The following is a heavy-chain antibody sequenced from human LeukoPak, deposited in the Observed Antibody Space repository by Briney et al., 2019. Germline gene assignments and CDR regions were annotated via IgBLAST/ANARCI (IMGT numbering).Heavy chain of an antibody. J-gene: IGHJ4*02. D-gene: IGHD5-12*01. CDR3: ARGDGKPIVATPHLSTTPTVHYFDY. CDR2: INHSGST. CDR1: GGSFSGYY. Sequence: SETLPLTCAVYGGSFSGYYWSWIRQPPGKGLEWIGEINHSGSTNYNPSLKSRVTISVDTSKNQFSLKLSSVTAADTAVYYCARGDGKPIVATPHLSTTPTVHYFDYWGQGTLVTVSS. V-gene: IGHV4-34*01.